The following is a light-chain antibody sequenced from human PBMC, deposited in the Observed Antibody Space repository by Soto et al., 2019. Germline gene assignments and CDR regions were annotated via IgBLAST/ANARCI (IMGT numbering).Light chain of an antibody. CDR1: SSNIGAGYE. CDR2: GNG. V-gene: IGLV1-40*01. J-gene: IGLJ2*01. CDR3: CSYAGRNTVI. Sequence: QSVLTQPPSVSGAPGQRVTVSCTGTSSNIGAGYEVHWYHQLPGTAPKLLVSGNGNRPSGVPDRLSASKSGTSASLAITGLQAEDEGHYYCCSYAGRNTVIFGGGTKVTVL.